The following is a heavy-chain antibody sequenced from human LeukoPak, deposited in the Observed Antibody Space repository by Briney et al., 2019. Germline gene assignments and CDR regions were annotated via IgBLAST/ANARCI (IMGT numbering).Heavy chain of an antibody. Sequence: SETLSLTCAVYGGSFSGYYWSWIRQPPGKGLEWIGEINHSGSTNYNPSLKSRVTISVDTSKNKFSLKLSSVTAADTAVYYCARGNYDFWSGYPLDYWGQGTLVTVSS. CDR3: ARGNYDFWSGYPLDY. CDR2: INHSGST. J-gene: IGHJ4*02. CDR1: GGSFSGYY. D-gene: IGHD3-3*01. V-gene: IGHV4-34*01.